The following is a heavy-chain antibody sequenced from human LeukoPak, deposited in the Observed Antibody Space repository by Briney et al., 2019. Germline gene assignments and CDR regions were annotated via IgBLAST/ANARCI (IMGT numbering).Heavy chain of an antibody. J-gene: IGHJ4*02. V-gene: IGHV1-2*02. Sequence: ASVKVSCKASGYTSTGHYLFWVRQAPGQGLEWMGWINPNSGDTNYAQKFQGRVTVTRDTSISTAYMELTRLRSDDTAVYYCTREDYWGQGTPVTVSS. CDR1: GYTSTGHY. CDR3: TREDY. CDR2: INPNSGDT.